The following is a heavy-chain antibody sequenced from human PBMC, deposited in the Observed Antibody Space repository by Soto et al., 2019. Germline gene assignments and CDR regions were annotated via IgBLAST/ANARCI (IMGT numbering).Heavy chain of an antibody. Sequence: EVQLLESGGGLVQPGGSLRLSCETSGFSFNTYAMTWVRQAPGMGLEWVAVINYSGRTTFHAQSVKGRFTISRDYSWNRLFLQMDSLRAEDTAVYYGGKQRGSGKTYYYSMDVWGLGTTVIVSS. CDR2: INYSGRTT. V-gene: IGHV3-23*01. CDR1: GFSFNTYA. CDR3: GKQRGSGKTYYYSMDV. J-gene: IGHJ6*02. D-gene: IGHD3-10*01.